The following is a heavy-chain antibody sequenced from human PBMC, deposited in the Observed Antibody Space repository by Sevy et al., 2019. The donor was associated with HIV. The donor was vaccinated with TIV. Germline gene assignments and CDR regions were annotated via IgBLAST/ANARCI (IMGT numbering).Heavy chain of an antibody. J-gene: IGHJ2*01. CDR1: GGSISRSSYY. V-gene: IGHV4-39*01. CDR3: ATPRGSDWYEGTGGYFDL. D-gene: IGHD6-19*01. CDR2: IYSTGST. Sequence: SETLSLTCTVSGGSISRSSYYWGWIRQPPGKGLEWIGSIYSTGSTSYNPSLKSRVTLSADTSKNQFSLKLDSVSASDTAVYYCATPRGSDWYEGTGGYFDLWGRGALVTVSS.